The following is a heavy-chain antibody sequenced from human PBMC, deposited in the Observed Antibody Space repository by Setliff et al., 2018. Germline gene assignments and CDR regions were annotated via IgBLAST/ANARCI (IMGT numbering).Heavy chain of an antibody. J-gene: IGHJ4*02. D-gene: IGHD6-13*01. CDR3: ARHPYSSILSYLDY. Sequence: SQTLSLTCAISGDSVSSNSAAWNWIRQSPSRGLEWLGRTYYRSKWYDDYAVSVKSRITINPDTSKNQFSLKLSSVTAADTAVYYCARHPYSSILSYLDYWGQGTLVTVSS. CDR1: GDSVSSNSAA. V-gene: IGHV6-1*01. CDR2: TYYRSKWYD.